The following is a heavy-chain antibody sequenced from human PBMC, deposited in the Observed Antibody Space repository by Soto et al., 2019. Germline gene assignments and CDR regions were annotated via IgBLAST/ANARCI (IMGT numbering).Heavy chain of an antibody. D-gene: IGHD1-26*01. J-gene: IGHJ1*01. Sequence: ASVKVCCKASGYTFTGYSMHWVRQAPGQGLEWMGWINPNSGGTNYAQKFQGWVTMTRDTSISTAYMELSRLRSDDTAVYYCARVRNRETALQHWGQGTLVTVSS. CDR1: GYTFTGYS. CDR2: INPNSGGT. V-gene: IGHV1-2*04. CDR3: ARVRNRETALQH.